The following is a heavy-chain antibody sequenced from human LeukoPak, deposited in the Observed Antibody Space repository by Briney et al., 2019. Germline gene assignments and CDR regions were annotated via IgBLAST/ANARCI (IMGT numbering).Heavy chain of an antibody. V-gene: IGHV4-59*01. CDR1: TGSISSYY. J-gene: IGHJ4*01. Sequence: SETLSLTCTVSTGSISSYYWNWIRQPPGKGLERIGYIFYSGSTNYNPSLKSRVTISVDTSKNQFSLKVNSVTAADTAVYYCARSYGDHKYFFDYWGHGTLVTVSS. CDR3: ARSYGDHKYFFDY. CDR2: IFYSGST. D-gene: IGHD4-17*01.